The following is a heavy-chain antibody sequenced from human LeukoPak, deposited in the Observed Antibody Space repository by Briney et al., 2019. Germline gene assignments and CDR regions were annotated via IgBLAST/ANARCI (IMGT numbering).Heavy chain of an antibody. CDR2: IRYDGSNK. J-gene: IGHJ5*02. CDR1: GFTFSSYG. Sequence: GGSLRLSCAASGFTFSSYGMHWVRQAPGKGLEWVAFIRYDGSNKYYADSVKGRFTISRDNSKNTLYLQMNSLRAEDTAVYYCAKDGSPAPPSNWFDPWGQGTLVTVSS. V-gene: IGHV3-30*02. CDR3: AKDGSPAPPSNWFDP.